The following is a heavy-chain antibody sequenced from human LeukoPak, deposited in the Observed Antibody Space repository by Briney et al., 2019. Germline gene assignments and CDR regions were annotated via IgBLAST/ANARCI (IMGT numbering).Heavy chain of an antibody. Sequence: PGGSLRLSCATSGFTFSNYGMHWVRQAPGKGLEWVAIIYYDGSKKNYADSVRGRFTISRDNSKNTLYLQMNSLRVEDTAVYYCATWRGSGSYGGYFDYWGQGTPVTVFS. CDR2: IYYDGSKK. D-gene: IGHD3-10*01. J-gene: IGHJ4*02. V-gene: IGHV3-33*01. CDR3: ATWRGSGSYGGYFDY. CDR1: GFTFSNYG.